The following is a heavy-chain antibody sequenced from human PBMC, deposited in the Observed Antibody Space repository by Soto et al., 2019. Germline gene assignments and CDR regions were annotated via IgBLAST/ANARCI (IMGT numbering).Heavy chain of an antibody. CDR1: GYTLTSYA. V-gene: IGHV1-3*01. Sequence: ASVKVSFKASGYTLTSYAMHWVRQAPGQRLEWMGWINAGNGNTKYSQKFQGRVTITRDTSASTAYMELSSLRSEDTAVYYCARDLGYCSGGSCYSLNWFDPWGRGTLVTVSS. CDR3: ARDLGYCSGGSCYSLNWFDP. D-gene: IGHD2-15*01. J-gene: IGHJ5*02. CDR2: INAGNGNT.